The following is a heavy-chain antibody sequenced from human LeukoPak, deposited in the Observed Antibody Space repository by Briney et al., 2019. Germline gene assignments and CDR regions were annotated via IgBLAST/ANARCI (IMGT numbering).Heavy chain of an antibody. D-gene: IGHD2-15*01. Sequence: GGSLRLSCAASGFTFSSYWMSGVREARGKGLEGGANIKQDGSEKYYVDSVKGRFTISRDNAKNSLYLQMNSLRAEDTAVYYCARLFYWCFDYWGQGTLVTVSS. CDR1: GFTFSSYW. CDR3: ARLFYWCFDY. V-gene: IGHV3-7*01. CDR2: IKQDGSEK. J-gene: IGHJ4*02.